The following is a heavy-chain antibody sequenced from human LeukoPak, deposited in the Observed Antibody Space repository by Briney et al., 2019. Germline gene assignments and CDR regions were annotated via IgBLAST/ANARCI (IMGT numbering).Heavy chain of an antibody. V-gene: IGHV5-51*01. CDR2: IYPGDSDT. CDR3: ARHLLTMVRGVTYNWFDP. CDR1: GYSFTSYW. Sequence: WESLKISCKGSGYSFTSYWIGWVRQLPGKGLGCVRIIYPGDSDTRYSPSFQGQVTISADKSISTAYLQWSSLKASDTAMYYCARHLLTMVRGVTYNWFDPWGQGTLVTVSS. J-gene: IGHJ5*02. D-gene: IGHD3-10*01.